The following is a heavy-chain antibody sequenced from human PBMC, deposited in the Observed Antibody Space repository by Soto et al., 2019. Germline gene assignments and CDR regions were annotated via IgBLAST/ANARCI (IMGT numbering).Heavy chain of an antibody. V-gene: IGHV3-30*03. Sequence: QVQLVESGGGVVQPGRSLRLSCAASGFSFSSHDMHWVRQAPGKGLEWVSIISYDGSKKAYADSVKGRFTISRDNSKNTLSLQMNSLRADDPAVYYCAPRGYRYGFYALDIWGQGTMVTVSS. CDR2: ISYDGSKK. CDR1: GFSFSSHD. CDR3: APRGYRYGFYALDI. J-gene: IGHJ3*02. D-gene: IGHD5-18*01.